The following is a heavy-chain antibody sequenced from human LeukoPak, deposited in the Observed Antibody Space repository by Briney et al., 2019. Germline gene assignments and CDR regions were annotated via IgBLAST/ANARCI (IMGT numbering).Heavy chain of an antibody. Sequence: SETLSLTCTVSGGSVSSGSYYWSWIRQPPGKGLEWIGYIYYSGSTNYNPSLKSRVTISVDTSKNQFSLKLSSVTAADTAVYYCARGLYYYGSGSYYSPPWYYYYGMDVWGKGTTVTVSS. D-gene: IGHD3-10*01. CDR1: GGSVSSGSYY. J-gene: IGHJ6*04. CDR2: IYYSGST. CDR3: ARGLYYYGSGSYYSPPWYYYYGMDV. V-gene: IGHV4-61*01.